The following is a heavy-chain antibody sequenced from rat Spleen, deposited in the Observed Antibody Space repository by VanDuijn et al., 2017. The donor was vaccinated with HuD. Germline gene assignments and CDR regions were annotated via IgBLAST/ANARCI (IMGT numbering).Heavy chain of an antibody. CDR3: ARADIGAIYTDGI. CDR2: IWGNGDT. Sequence: QVQLKESGPGLMQPSETLSLTCTVSGFSLTSNGVIWVRQPPGEGLEWMGIIWGNGDTNYNSALKSRLSIRRDTSKSQVYLKMNSLQTEDTATYYCARADIGAIYTDGIWGQGVMVTVSS. CDR1: GFSLTSNG. V-gene: IGHV2-13*01. D-gene: IGHD1-2*01. J-gene: IGHJ2*01.